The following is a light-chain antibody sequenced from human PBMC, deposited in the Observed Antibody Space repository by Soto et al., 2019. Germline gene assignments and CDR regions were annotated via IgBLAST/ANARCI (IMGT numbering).Light chain of an antibody. CDR1: QNINTW. CDR2: KAS. V-gene: IGKV1-5*03. CDR3: QQYNSADRT. Sequence: DIQITQSPSTLSAPVGDRVTITCRASQNINTWLAWYQQKPGKAPKVLIYKASNLESGVPSRFSGIGSGTEFSLTIRSLQPDDFATYYCQQYNSADRTFGQGTKVEIK. J-gene: IGKJ1*01.